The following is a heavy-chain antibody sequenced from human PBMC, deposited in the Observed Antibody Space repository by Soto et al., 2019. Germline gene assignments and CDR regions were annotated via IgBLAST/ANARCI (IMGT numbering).Heavy chain of an antibody. J-gene: IGHJ6*03. V-gene: IGHV4-34*01. CDR3: ARARSMVRVXMGYYYMDV. CDR1: GGSFSGYY. Sequence: TSETLSLTCAVYGGSFSGYYWSWIRQPPGKGLEWIGEINHSGSTNYNPSLKSRVTISVDTSKNQFSLKLSSVTAADTAVYYCARARSMVRVXMGYYYMDVWGKGTTVTVSS. D-gene: IGHD3-10*01. CDR2: INHSGST.